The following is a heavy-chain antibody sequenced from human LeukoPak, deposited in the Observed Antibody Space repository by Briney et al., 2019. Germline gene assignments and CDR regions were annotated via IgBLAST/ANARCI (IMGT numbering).Heavy chain of an antibody. V-gene: IGHV3-74*01. D-gene: IGHD2-21*02. Sequence: PVGSLRLSRAASGFTFRSYWMHWVRQAPGKGLVWVSRSNSDGSSTTYADSVKGRFTVSRDNAKNTLYLQMNSLRAEDTAVYYCAREDFNDYYFDYWGQGALVTVSS. CDR2: SNSDGSST. CDR1: GFTFRSYW. J-gene: IGHJ4*02. CDR3: AREDFNDYYFDY.